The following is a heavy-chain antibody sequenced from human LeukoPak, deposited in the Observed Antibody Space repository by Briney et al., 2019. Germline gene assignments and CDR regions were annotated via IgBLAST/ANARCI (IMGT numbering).Heavy chain of an antibody. CDR2: TYYRSKWYN. CDR3: TRSVGATTGPFDY. D-gene: IGHD1-26*01. J-gene: IGHJ4*02. CDR1: GDSVSSNSAA. Sequence: SQTLSLTCAISGDSVSSNSAAWNWIRQPPSRGLEWLGRTYYRSKWYNGYPISVKSRITINSDTSKNQFSLQLNSVTPEDTAVYYCTRSVGATTGPFDYWGQGTLVTVSS. V-gene: IGHV6-1*01.